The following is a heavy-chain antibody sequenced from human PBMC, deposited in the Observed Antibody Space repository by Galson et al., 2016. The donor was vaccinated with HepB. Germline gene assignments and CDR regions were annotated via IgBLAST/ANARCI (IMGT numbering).Heavy chain of an antibody. CDR2: ISYDEGNK. CDR3: ARDRRYSPTGEFVAMMYYYYGMDV. V-gene: IGHV3-30*03. D-gene: IGHD2-8*02. Sequence: SLRLSCAASGFTFSSYGMHWVRQAPGKGLEWVAVISYDEGNKYYADSVKGRFTISRDISKNTLYLHMNSLRAEDTAVYYCARDRRYSPTGEFVAMMYYYYGMDVWGQGTTVTVSS. CDR1: GFTFSSYG. J-gene: IGHJ6*02.